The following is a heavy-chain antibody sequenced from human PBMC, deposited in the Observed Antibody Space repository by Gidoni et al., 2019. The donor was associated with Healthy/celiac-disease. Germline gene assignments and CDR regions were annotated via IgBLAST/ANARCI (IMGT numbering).Heavy chain of an antibody. CDR1: GFTFSSYS. CDR2: ISSSSSTI. J-gene: IGHJ6*03. D-gene: IGHD3-22*01. V-gene: IGHV3-48*02. Sequence: EVQLVESGGGLVQPGGSLRLSCAASGFTFSSYSMNWVRQAPGKGLEWVSYISSSSSTIYYAYSVKGRFTISRDNAKNSLYLQMNSLRDEDTAVYYCARVYDDSSGYYPYYYYYYMDVWGKGTTVTVSS. CDR3: ARVYDDSSGYYPYYYYYYMDV.